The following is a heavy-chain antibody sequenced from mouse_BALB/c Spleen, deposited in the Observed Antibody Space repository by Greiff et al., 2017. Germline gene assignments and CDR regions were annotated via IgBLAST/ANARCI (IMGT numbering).Heavy chain of an antibody. CDR3: ARGLLPFAY. CDR2: ISSGGST. V-gene: IGHV5-6-5*01. J-gene: IGHJ3*01. Sequence: EVMLVESGGGLVKPGGSLKLSCAASGFTFSSYAMSWVRQTPEMRLEWVASISSGGSTYYPDSVKGRFTISRDNARNILYLQMSSLRSEDTAMYYCARGLLPFAYWGQGTLVTVSA. CDR1: GFTFSSYA. D-gene: IGHD2-3*01.